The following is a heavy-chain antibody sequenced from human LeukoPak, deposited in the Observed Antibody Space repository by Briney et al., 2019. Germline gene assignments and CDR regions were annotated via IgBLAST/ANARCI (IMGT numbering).Heavy chain of an antibody. CDR1: GGSISSSSYY. D-gene: IGHD6-6*01. Sequence: SETLSLTCTVSGGSISSSSYYWGWIRQPPGKGLEWIGEINHSGSTNYNPSLKSRVTISVDTSKNQFSLKLSSVTAADTAVYYCARVPFARPRYFDYWGQGTLVTVSS. CDR2: INHSGST. V-gene: IGHV4-39*07. CDR3: ARVPFARPRYFDY. J-gene: IGHJ4*02.